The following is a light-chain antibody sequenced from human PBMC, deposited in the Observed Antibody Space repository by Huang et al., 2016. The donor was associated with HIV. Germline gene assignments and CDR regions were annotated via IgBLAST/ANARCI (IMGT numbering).Light chain of an antibody. CDR1: QSVSSS. CDR2: DTS. V-gene: IGKV3-11*01. Sequence: EIVLTQSPATLSLSPGERATLSCKASQSVSSSLAWYQQKPGQAPRLLIYDTSNRATGIPARFSGSESVTDFTLTISSLEPEDFAVYYCQQRSNWPLFTFGPGTKVDIK. J-gene: IGKJ3*01. CDR3: QQRSNWPLFT.